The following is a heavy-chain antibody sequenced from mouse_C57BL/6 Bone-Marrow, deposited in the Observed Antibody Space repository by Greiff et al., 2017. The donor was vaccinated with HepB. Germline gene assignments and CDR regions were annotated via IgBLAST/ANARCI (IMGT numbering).Heavy chain of an antibody. CDR1: GYTFTSYW. Sequence: VQLQQPGAELVRPGTSVKLSCKASGYTFTSYWMHWVKQRPGQGLEWIGVIDPSDSYTNYNQKFKGKATLTVDTSSSTAYMQLSSLTSEDSAVYYCARALFTTVVATRGYWGQGTLVTVSA. J-gene: IGHJ3*01. D-gene: IGHD1-1*01. V-gene: IGHV1-59*01. CDR2: IDPSDSYT. CDR3: ARALFTTVVATRGY.